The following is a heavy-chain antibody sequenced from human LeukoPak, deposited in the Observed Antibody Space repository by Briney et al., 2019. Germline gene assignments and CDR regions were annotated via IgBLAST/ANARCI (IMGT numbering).Heavy chain of an antibody. Sequence: GGSLRLSCAASGFTLSNHWMTWVRQVPGRGPEWVANVNRDGSETYYLDSVKGRFTISKDNAKSSLYLQMNSLRAEDTALYHCARNKGMDVWGQGTTVIVSS. J-gene: IGHJ6*02. CDR3: ARNKGMDV. V-gene: IGHV3-7*03. CDR1: GFTLSNHW. D-gene: IGHD3-10*01. CDR2: VNRDGSET.